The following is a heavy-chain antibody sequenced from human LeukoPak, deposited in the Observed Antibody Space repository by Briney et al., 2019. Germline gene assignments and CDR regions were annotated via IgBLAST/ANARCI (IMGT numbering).Heavy chain of an antibody. CDR1: GFAFSNYA. D-gene: IGHD5-18*01. CDR3: AKAVRAMVTGGGYFDS. V-gene: IGHV3-23*01. J-gene: IGHJ4*02. CDR2: VGSGGAIR. Sequence: GWSLRLSCPPSGFAFSNYAMSWLRQAPGKGLEWVSSVGSGGAIRYYADSVMGRFTISRDNSKNTLYLQMYSLRAEDTAVYYCAKAVRAMVTGGGYFDSWGQGTLVTVSS.